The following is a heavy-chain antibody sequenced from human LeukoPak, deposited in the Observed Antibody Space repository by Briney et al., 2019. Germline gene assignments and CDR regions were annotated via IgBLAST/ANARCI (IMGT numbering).Heavy chain of an antibody. J-gene: IGHJ4*02. CDR2: ISSSGSTI. CDR1: GFIFRNCA. D-gene: IGHD3-3*01. Sequence: PGGSLRLSCAASGFIFRNCAIHWVRQAPGKGLEWVSYISSSGSTIYYADSVKGRFTISRDNSKNTLYLQMNSLRAEDTAVYYCARGRILRSQFDYWGQGTLVTVSS. V-gene: IGHV3-48*01. CDR3: ARGRILRSQFDY.